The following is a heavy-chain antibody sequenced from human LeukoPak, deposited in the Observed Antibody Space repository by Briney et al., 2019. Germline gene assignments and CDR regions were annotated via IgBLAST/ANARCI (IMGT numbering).Heavy chain of an antibody. D-gene: IGHD4-17*01. CDR1: GFTLSSYW. V-gene: IGHV3-74*01. J-gene: IGHJ5*02. Sequence: GGSLRLSCAASGFTLSSYWMHWVRQAPGKGLVWVSRINSDGSIISYAGSVKGRFTISRDNAKNTLYLQMNSLRAEDTAVYYCTRRPDYGDCAWGQGTLVTVSS. CDR2: INSDGSII. CDR3: TRRPDYGDCA.